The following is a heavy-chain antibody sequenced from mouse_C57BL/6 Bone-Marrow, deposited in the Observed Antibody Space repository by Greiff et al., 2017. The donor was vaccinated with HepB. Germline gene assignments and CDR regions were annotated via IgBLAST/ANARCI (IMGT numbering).Heavy chain of an antibody. J-gene: IGHJ1*03. Sequence: EVQLQQSGPELVKPGASVKISCKASFYSFTGYYMNWVKQSPEKSLEWIGDINPSTGGTTYNQKFKAKATLTVDKSSSTAHMELRSLTSEDSAVYYCARGGGYWYFDVWGTGTTVTVSS. CDR1: FYSFTGYY. V-gene: IGHV1-42*01. D-gene: IGHD1-1*02. CDR2: INPSTGGT. CDR3: ARGGGYWYFDV.